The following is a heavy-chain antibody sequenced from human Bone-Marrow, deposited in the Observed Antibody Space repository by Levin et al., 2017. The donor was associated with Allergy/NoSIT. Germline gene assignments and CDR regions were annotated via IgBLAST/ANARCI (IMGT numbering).Heavy chain of an antibody. V-gene: IGHV3-33*01. Sequence: PGGSLRLSCATSGFTFSSYTMHWVRQAPGKGLEWVALIWYDGSNQFYGDSVKGRFSISKDTSKNTLYLQMNSLRAEDTAVYYCARDDSSRAVAGTLGGYWGQGTLVTVSS. CDR3: ARDDSSRAVAGTLGGY. D-gene: IGHD6-19*01. J-gene: IGHJ4*02. CDR1: GFTFSSYT. CDR2: IWYDGSNQ.